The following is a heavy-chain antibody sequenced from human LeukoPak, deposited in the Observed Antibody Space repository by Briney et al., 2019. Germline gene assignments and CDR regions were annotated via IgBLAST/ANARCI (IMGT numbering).Heavy chain of an antibody. CDR2: INPNSGGT. D-gene: IGHD6-19*01. J-gene: IGHJ4*02. Sequence: ASVTVSCKASGYTFTGYFMHWVRQAPGQGLEWMGWINPNSGGTNYAQKFQGRVTMTRDTSISTAYMELSRLRSDDTAVYYCAKEGSSGWVPNYWGQGTLVTVSS. CDR3: AKEGSSGWVPNY. CDR1: GYTFTGYF. V-gene: IGHV1-2*02.